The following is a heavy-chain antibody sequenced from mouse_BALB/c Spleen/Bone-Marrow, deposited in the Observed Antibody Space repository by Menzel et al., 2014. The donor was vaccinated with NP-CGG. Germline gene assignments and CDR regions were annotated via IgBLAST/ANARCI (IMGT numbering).Heavy chain of an antibody. J-gene: IGHJ3*01. CDR2: IYPGSGST. CDR1: GYIFTSYW. Sequence: QVQLQQSGAELVRPGASVKLSCKTSGYIFTSYWIHWVKQRSGQGLEWIARIYPGSGSTYYNEKFEGKATLTADKSSSTAYIQLSSLKSEDSAVYFCASGVTTGWFVYWGQGTLVTVSA. D-gene: IGHD2-2*01. CDR3: ASGVTTGWFVY. V-gene: IGHV1-76*01.